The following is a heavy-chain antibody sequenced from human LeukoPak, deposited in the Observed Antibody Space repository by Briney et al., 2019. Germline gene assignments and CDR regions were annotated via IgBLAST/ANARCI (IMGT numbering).Heavy chain of an antibody. CDR1: GGSFSGYY. CDR3: AGSPAAHRDFDY. CDR2: IYYSGST. J-gene: IGHJ4*02. Sequence: SETLSLTCAVYGGSFSGYYWSWIRQPPGKGLEWIGYIYYSGSTNYNPSLKSRVTISVDTSKNQFSLKLSSVTAADTAVYYCAGSPAAHRDFDYWGQGTLVTVSS. D-gene: IGHD2-15*01. V-gene: IGHV4-59*01.